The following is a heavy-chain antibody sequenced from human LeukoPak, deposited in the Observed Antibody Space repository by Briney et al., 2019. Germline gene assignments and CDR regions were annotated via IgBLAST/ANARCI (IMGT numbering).Heavy chain of an antibody. Sequence: ASVKVSCKASGGTFISYAISWVRQAPGQGLEWMGGIIPIFGTANYAQKFQGRVTITADESTSTAYMELSSLRSEDTAVYYCARVPSITIFGVDNYYYYGMDVWGQGTTVTVSS. CDR3: ARVPSITIFGVDNYYYYGMDV. CDR1: GGTFISYA. D-gene: IGHD3-3*01. CDR2: IIPIFGTA. J-gene: IGHJ6*02. V-gene: IGHV1-69*13.